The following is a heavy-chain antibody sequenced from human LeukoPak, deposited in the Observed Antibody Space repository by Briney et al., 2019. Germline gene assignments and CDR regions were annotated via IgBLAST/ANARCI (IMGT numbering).Heavy chain of an antibody. J-gene: IGHJ6*02. CDR3: AKLSGRLPLYGMDV. D-gene: IGHD1-26*01. Sequence: PGGSLRLSCAASGFTFSSYAMSWVRQAPGKGLEWVSAISGSGGSTYYADPVKGRFTISRDNSKNTLYLQMNSLRAEDTAVYYCAKLSGRLPLYGMDVWGQGTTVTVSS. CDR2: ISGSGGST. V-gene: IGHV3-23*01. CDR1: GFTFSSYA.